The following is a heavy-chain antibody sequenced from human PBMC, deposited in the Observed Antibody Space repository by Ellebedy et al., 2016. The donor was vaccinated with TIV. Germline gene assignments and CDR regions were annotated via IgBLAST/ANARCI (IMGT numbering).Heavy chain of an antibody. Sequence: PGGSLRLSCAASGFTFSSHRMNWVRQAPGKGLEWVSYISSSTIYYADSVKGRFTISRDNAKNSLYLQMNSLRDEDTAVYYCARDRRRGYGGGYDALYIWGQGTMVTVS. D-gene: IGHD4-23*01. CDR2: ISSSTI. CDR3: ARDRRRGYGGGYDALYI. V-gene: IGHV3-48*02. J-gene: IGHJ3*02. CDR1: GFTFSSHR.